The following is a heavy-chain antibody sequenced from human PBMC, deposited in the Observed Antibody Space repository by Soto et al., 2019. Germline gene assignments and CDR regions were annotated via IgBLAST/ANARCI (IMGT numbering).Heavy chain of an antibody. Sequence: GASVKVSCKASGYTFTSYFMHWVRQAPGQGLEWMGIINPSGGSTSYAQKFQGRVTMTRDTSTSTVYMELNSLRSEDTAVYYCARVYCSGGSCYSIDYWGQGTLVTVSS. CDR2: INPSGGST. CDR3: ARVYCSGGSCYSIDY. V-gene: IGHV1-46*03. J-gene: IGHJ4*02. D-gene: IGHD2-15*01. CDR1: GYTFTSYF.